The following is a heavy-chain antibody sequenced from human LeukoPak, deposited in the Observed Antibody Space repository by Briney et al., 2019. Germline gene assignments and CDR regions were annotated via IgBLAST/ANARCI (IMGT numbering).Heavy chain of an antibody. CDR3: ARNTGYGDYPYLDY. CDR2: IYYSGST. D-gene: IGHD4-17*01. V-gene: IGHV4-59*01. Sequence: SETLSLTCTVPGGSISSYYWSWIRQPPGKGLEWIGYIYYSGSTNYNPSLKSRVTISVDTSRNQFSLKLSSVTAADTAVYYCARNTGYGDYPYLDYWGQGTLVTVSS. J-gene: IGHJ4*02. CDR1: GGSISSYY.